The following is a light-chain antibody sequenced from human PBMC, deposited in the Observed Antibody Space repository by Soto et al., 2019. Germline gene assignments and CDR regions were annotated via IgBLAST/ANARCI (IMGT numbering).Light chain of an antibody. CDR3: QQSYSTPPT. V-gene: IGKV1-39*01. CDR1: QGTSSY. J-gene: IGKJ4*01. Sequence: DIQLTQSPSFLSASVGDRVTITCRASQGTSSYLAWFQQKPGRAPKLLIYGASTLQSGVPARFSGSGSGTDFTLTISSLHPEDFATYYCQQSYSTPPTFGGGTKVDIK. CDR2: GAS.